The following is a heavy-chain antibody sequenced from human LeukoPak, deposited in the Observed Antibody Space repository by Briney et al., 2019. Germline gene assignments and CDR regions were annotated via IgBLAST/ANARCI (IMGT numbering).Heavy chain of an antibody. CDR3: AKDSPVVTMVRGVNDY. D-gene: IGHD3-10*01. CDR2: ISGSGGST. J-gene: IGHJ4*02. CDR1: GFTFSSYG. V-gene: IGHV3-23*01. Sequence: GGSLRLSCAASGFTFSSYGMSWVRQASGKGLEWVSAISGSGGSTYYADSVKGRFTISRDNSKNTLYLQMNSLRAEDTAVYYCAKDSPVVTMVRGVNDYWGQGTLVTVSS.